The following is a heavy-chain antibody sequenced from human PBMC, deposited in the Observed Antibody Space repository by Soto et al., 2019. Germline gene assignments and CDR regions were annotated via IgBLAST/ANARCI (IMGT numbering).Heavy chain of an antibody. CDR3: AASYGSGYRAFDY. J-gene: IGHJ4*02. Sequence: GASVKVSCKASGDTFSFYTINWVRQAPGLELEWMGRVNPIVSMSNYAQKFQGRVTITADKSTNTAYMQLSSLRSEDTTIYYCAASYGSGYRAFDYWGQGALVTVSS. CDR1: GDTFSFYT. V-gene: IGHV1-69*02. CDR2: VNPIVSMS. D-gene: IGHD3-10*01.